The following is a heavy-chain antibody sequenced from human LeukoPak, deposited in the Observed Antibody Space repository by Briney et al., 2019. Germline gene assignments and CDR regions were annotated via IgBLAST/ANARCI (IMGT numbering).Heavy chain of an antibody. CDR2: ISYDGSDK. D-gene: IGHD1-26*01. CDR1: GFTFSSYD. J-gene: IGHJ4*02. V-gene: IGHV3-30*04. CDR3: AKTDPSSGSDYDYFDY. Sequence: GGSLRLSCAASGFTFSSYDMHWVRQAPGKGLEWVAVISYDGSDKYYADSVKGRFTVSRDHSKNALYLQMNTLNPEDTAVYYCAKTDPSSGSDYDYFDYWGQGTLVTVSS.